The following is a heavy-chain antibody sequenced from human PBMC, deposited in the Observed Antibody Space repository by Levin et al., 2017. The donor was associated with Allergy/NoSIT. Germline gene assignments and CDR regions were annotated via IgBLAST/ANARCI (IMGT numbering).Heavy chain of an antibody. CDR3: ARASPYCGGDCWGFDH. V-gene: IGHV3-7*04. J-gene: IGHJ4*02. D-gene: IGHD2-21*02. CDR1: GFTFSYYW. CDR2: IKQDGSEK. Sequence: LSLTCAASGFTFSYYWMAWVRQAPGKGLQWVANIKQDGSEKYYVDSVKGRFTFSRDNAKNSLYLQMNSLRVDDTAVYYCARASPYCGGDCWGFDHWGQGTLVTVSS.